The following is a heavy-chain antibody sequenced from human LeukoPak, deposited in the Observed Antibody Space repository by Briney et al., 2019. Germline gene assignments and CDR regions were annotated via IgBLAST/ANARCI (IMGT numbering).Heavy chain of an antibody. V-gene: IGHV3-53*01. CDR2: IYSGGST. CDR1: EFTVSSNY. CDR3: ATTPLVGTRGY. D-gene: IGHD1-26*01. Sequence: GGSLRLSCAASEFTVSSNYMSWVRQAPGKGLEWVSVIYSGGSTYYADPVKGRFTISRDNSKNTVYLQMNSLRAEDTAVYYCATTPLVGTRGYWGQGTLVTVSS. J-gene: IGHJ4*02.